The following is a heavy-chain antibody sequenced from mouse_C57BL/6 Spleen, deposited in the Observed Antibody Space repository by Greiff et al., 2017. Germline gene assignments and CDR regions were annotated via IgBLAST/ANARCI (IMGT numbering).Heavy chain of an antibody. D-gene: IGHD1-1*01. CDR3: ARINTTVVATGDYAMDY. CDR1: GYTFTSYG. Sequence: QVQLQQSGAELARPGASVKLSCKASGYTFTSYGISWVKQRPGQGLEWIGEIYPRSGNTYYNEKFKGKATLTADKSSSTAYMELRSLTSEDSAVYFCARINTTVVATGDYAMDYWGQGTSVTVSS. V-gene: IGHV1-81*01. CDR2: IYPRSGNT. J-gene: IGHJ4*01.